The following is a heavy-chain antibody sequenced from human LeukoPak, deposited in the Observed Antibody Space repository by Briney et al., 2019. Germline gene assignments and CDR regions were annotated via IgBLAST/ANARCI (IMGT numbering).Heavy chain of an antibody. CDR3: AKLREWELPDLFDY. J-gene: IGHJ4*02. V-gene: IGHV3-30*02. Sequence: GGSLRLSCAASGFTFRSYGMHWVRQAPGKGLEWVAFIRYDGSNKYYADSMKGRFTISRDNSKNTLYLQMNSLRAEDTAVYYCAKLREWELPDLFDYWGQGTLVTVSS. CDR2: IRYDGSNK. D-gene: IGHD1-26*01. CDR1: GFTFRSYG.